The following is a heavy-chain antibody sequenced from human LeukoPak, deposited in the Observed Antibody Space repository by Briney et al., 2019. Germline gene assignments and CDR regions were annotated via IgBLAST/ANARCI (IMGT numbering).Heavy chain of an antibody. CDR2: IKQDGSEK. CDR3: LVIASAGTGY. Sequence: PGGSLRLSCAASGFTFSSYWMSLVRQAPGKGLEWVANIKQDGSEKYYVDSVKGRFTISRDNAKNSLFLQMNSLRAEDTAVYYCLVIASAGTGYWGQGTLVTVSS. CDR1: GFTFSSYW. J-gene: IGHJ4*02. V-gene: IGHV3-7*01. D-gene: IGHD6-13*01.